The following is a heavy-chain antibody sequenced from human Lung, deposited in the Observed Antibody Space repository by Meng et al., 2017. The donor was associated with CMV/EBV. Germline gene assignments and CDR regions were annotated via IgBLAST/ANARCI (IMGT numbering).Heavy chain of an antibody. Sequence: ASXXVSXKASGYIFTNYGISWVRQAPGQGLEWMGWISAYSGNTNFAQNLQGRVTMTTDTSTSTAYMELRSLRSDDTAVYYCARNTIFGVVIIPWFDYWGQGNXVNGAS. D-gene: IGHD3-3*01. V-gene: IGHV1-18*01. CDR2: ISAYSGNT. CDR1: GYIFTNYG. J-gene: IGHJ4*02. CDR3: ARNTIFGVVIIPWFDY.